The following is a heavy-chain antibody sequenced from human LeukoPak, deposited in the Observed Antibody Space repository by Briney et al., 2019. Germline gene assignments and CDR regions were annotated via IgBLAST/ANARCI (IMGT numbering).Heavy chain of an antibody. V-gene: IGHV4-38-2*01. D-gene: IGHD3-3*01. CDR3: ARVPHGETIFGVVLYWLDP. J-gene: IGHJ5*02. CDR2: IYHSGST. CDR1: GYSISSGYY. Sequence: PSETLSLTCAVSGYSISSGYYWGWIRQPPGKGLEWIGTIYHSGSTYYNPALKSRVTISDDTSKNQFSLKLTSVTAADTAVYYCARVPHGETIFGVVLYWLDPWGQGTLVTVSS.